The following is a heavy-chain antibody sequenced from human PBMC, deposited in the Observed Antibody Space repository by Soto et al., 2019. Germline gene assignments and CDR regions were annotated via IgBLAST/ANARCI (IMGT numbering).Heavy chain of an antibody. CDR1: GYTFTSYG. V-gene: IGHV1-69*13. J-gene: IGHJ4*02. CDR2: IIPIFGTA. CDR3: AREGYCSSTSCYTVYFDY. D-gene: IGHD2-2*02. Sequence: SVKVSCKASGYTFTSYGISWVRQAPGQGLEWMGGIIPIFGTANYAQKFQGRVTITADESTSTAYMELSSLRSEDTAVYYCAREGYCSSTSCYTVYFDYWGQGTLVTVSS.